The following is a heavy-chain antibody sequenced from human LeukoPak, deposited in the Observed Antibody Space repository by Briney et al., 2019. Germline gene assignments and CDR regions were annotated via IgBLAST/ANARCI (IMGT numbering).Heavy chain of an antibody. D-gene: IGHD5/OR15-5a*01. J-gene: IGHJ3*02. CDR2: INPNSGGT. Sequence: ASVKVSCKASGYTFTGYYMHWVRQAPGQGLEWMGRINPNSGGTNYAQKFRGRVTMTRDTSISTAYMELRSLRSDDTAVYYCARAVVSQSSYAFDIWGQGTMVTVSS. CDR3: ARAVVSQSSYAFDI. V-gene: IGHV1-2*06. CDR1: GYTFTGYY.